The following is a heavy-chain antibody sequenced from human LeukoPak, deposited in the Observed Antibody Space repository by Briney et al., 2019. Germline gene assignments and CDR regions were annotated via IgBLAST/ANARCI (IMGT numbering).Heavy chain of an antibody. V-gene: IGHV4-39*01. J-gene: IGHJ4*02. CDR2: ILYSGSS. CDR3: ARLRWSDWAPDY. D-gene: IGHD2-21*02. CDR1: GGSISSSSYY. Sequence: PSETLSLTCTVSGGSISSSSYYWGWIRQPTGKGLEWIGSILYSGSSYYNPSLKSRVTISVDTSKDQFSLKLSSVAATDTAVYYCARLRWSDWAPDYWGQGTLVTVSS.